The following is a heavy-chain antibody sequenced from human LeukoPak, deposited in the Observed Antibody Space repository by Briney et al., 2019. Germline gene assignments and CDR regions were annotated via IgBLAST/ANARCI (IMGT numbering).Heavy chain of an antibody. V-gene: IGHV3-7*01. Sequence: GGSLRLSCAASGFTFSKYWMSWVRQAPGKGLEWVANMNQDGSENYYVDSVKGRFTISRENAKNSLYLQMNSLRAEDTAVYYCARDGYSSGWYYFDYWGQGTLVTVSS. CDR1: GFTFSKYW. D-gene: IGHD6-19*01. J-gene: IGHJ4*02. CDR3: ARDGYSSGWYYFDY. CDR2: MNQDGSEN.